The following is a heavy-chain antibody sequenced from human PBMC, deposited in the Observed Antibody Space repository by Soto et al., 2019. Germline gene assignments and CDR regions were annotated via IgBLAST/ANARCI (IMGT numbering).Heavy chain of an antibody. J-gene: IGHJ4*02. CDR2: IWLDGTNV. CDR3: VRDEIQIWSYVGSFDY. D-gene: IGHD5-18*01. CDR1: GFTFKNYG. Sequence: QVPLVQSGGGVVQPGRSLRLSCSASGFTFKNYGMHWVRQVPGKSPEWVANIWLDGTNVGYRDSVKGRFTISRDDAKNTMYLQMDDLRVEDTAVYYCVRDEIQIWSYVGSFDYWGQGALVTVSS. V-gene: IGHV3-33*01.